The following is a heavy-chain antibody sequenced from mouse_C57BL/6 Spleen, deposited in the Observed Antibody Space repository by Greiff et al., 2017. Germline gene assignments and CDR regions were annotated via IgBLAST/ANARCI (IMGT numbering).Heavy chain of an antibody. Sequence: QVQLQQSGAELVKPGASVKISCKASGYAFSSYWLNWVKQRPGKGLEWLGQIYPGDGDTNYNGKFKGKATLTADKSSSTAYMQLSSLTSEDSAVYFCARMYYGYYFDYWGQGTTLTVSS. CDR1: GYAFSSYW. CDR2: IYPGDGDT. J-gene: IGHJ2*01. CDR3: ARMYYGYYFDY. V-gene: IGHV1-80*01. D-gene: IGHD1-1*01.